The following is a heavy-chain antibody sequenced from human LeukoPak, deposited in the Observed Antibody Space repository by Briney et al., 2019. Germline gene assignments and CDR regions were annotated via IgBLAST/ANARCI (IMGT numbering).Heavy chain of an antibody. Sequence: VASVKVSCKASGYTFTSYGISWVRQAPGQGLEWMGWISAYNGNTNYAQKLQGRATMTTDTSTSTAYMELRSLRSDDTAVYYCARMAVVSPPIAFDIWGQGTMVTVSS. CDR3: ARMAVVSPPIAFDI. D-gene: IGHD4-23*01. V-gene: IGHV1-18*01. CDR1: GYTFTSYG. CDR2: ISAYNGNT. J-gene: IGHJ3*02.